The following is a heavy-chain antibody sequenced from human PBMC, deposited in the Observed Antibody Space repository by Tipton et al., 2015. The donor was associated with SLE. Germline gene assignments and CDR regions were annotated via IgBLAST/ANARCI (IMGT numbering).Heavy chain of an antibody. J-gene: IGHJ6*03. V-gene: IGHV4-61*09. CDR2: VYASGSS. D-gene: IGHD2-2*02. CDR3: AREACSGSICYTPISVRYHYMDV. Sequence: TLSLTCTVSGASIGSGNYYWSWIRQPAGKGLLWIGHVYASGSSNYNPSLKSRVTLSIDMSKDRFSLKLNSVTAADSAVYYCAREACSGSICYTPISVRYHYMDVWGKGTTVTVSS. CDR1: GASIGSGNYY.